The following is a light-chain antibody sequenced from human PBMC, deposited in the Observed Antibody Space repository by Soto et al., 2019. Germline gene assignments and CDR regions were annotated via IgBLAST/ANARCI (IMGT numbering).Light chain of an antibody. CDR3: QLSYSTLLP. V-gene: IGKV1-39*01. CDR1: QSIGGF. CDR2: AAS. Sequence: DIQMTQSTSSLSVSVGDRVTITCRASQSIGGFLNWYQQKLGKAPKLLIYAASSLQSGVPSRFSGSGSGTDFTLTISSLQPEDFTTYYCQLSYSTLLPFGGGTKVDIK. J-gene: IGKJ4*01.